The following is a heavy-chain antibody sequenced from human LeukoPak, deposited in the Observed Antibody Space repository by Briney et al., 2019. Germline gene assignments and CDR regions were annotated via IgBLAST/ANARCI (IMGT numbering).Heavy chain of an antibody. D-gene: IGHD3-9*01. CDR3: ARGGRGLRYFDWLSNPNWFDP. V-gene: IGHV4-34*01. CDR2: INHRGST. CDR1: GGSFSGYY. J-gene: IGHJ5*02. Sequence: PSETLSLTCAVYGGSFSGYYWSWIRQPPGKGLEWIGEINHRGSTNYNPPLKSRVTISVDTSKNQFSLKLSSVTAADTAVYYCARGGRGLRYFDWLSNPNWFDPWGQGTLVTVSS.